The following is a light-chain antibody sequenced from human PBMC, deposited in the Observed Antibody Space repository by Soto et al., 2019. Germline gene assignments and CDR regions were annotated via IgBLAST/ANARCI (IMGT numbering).Light chain of an antibody. CDR2: DAS. CDR3: QQYDRNPPWT. V-gene: IGKV1-5*01. Sequence: DIQMTQSPSTLSASVGDRVTITCRASQSISGWLAWYQQKPGKAPKLLVYDASNLQSGVPLRFSGTSSGTEFTLTITSLQPDDFATYYCQQYDRNPPWTFGQGTKVEI. J-gene: IGKJ1*01. CDR1: QSISGW.